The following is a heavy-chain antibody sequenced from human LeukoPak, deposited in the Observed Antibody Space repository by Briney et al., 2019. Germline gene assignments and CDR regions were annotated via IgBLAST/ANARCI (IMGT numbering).Heavy chain of an antibody. V-gene: IGHV1-69*05. CDR1: GGTFSSYA. D-gene: IGHD4-17*01. CDR3: ARDLGDYGENGAFDI. J-gene: IGHJ3*02. Sequence: SVKVSCKASGGTFSSYAISWVRQAPGQGLEWMGRIIPIFGTANYAQKFQGRVTITTDESTSTAYMELSSLRSEDTAVYYCARDLGDYGENGAFDIWGQGTMVTVSP. CDR2: IIPIFGTA.